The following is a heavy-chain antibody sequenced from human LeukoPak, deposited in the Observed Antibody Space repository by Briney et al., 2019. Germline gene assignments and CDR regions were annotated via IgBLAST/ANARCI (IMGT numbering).Heavy chain of an antibody. J-gene: IGHJ4*02. CDR3: ARRVYYYDSSYFDY. D-gene: IGHD3-22*01. V-gene: IGHV4-39*01. CDR1: GGSISSSSYY. CDR2: IYYSGST. Sequence: PSETLSLTCTVSGGSISSSSYYWGWIRQPPGKGMDWIGSIYYSGSTYYNPSLKSRVTISVDTSKNQFSLKLSSVTAADTAVYYCARRVYYYDSSYFDYWGQGTLVTVSS.